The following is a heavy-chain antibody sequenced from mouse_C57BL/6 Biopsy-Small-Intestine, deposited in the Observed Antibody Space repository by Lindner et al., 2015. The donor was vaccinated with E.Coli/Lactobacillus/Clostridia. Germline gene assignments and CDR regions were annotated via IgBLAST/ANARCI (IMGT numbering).Heavy chain of an antibody. D-gene: IGHD2-4*01. CDR2: INVGNGNT. V-gene: IGHV1-84*02. CDR1: GYKFTDYA. Sequence: KVSCKTSGYKFTDYALHWVRQAPGQRLEWVGWINVGNGNTKYSQHLQNRVVLTRDSAANTAYLELSSLSSADRAIYYCARDHQGRVGARLGYFDLWGQGTLVSVS. J-gene: IGHJ3*01. CDR3: ARDHQGRVGARLGYFDL.